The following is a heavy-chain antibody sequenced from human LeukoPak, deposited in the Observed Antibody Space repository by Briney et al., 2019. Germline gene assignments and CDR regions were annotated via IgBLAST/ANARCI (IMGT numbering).Heavy chain of an antibody. D-gene: IGHD1-26*01. CDR3: ARDSTVGATTTGSFDY. J-gene: IGHJ4*02. V-gene: IGHV1-69*04. Sequence: ASVKVSCKASGDTFSSYAISWVRQAPGQGLEWMGRIIPILGIANYAQKFQGRVTITADKSTSTAYMELSSLRSEDTAVYYCARDSTVGATTTGSFDYWGQGTLVTVSS. CDR1: GDTFSSYA. CDR2: IIPILGIA.